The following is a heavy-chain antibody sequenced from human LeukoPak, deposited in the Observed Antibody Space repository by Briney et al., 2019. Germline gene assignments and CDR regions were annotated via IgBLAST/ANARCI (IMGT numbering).Heavy chain of an antibody. CDR1: GFTFSSYW. CDR3: ARKRPNYFDY. CDR2: INHNGNVN. Sequence: GGSLRLSCAASGFTFSSYWMNWARQAPGKGLEWVASINHNGNVNYYVDSVKGRFTISRDNAENSLYLQMNSLRAEDTALYYCARKRPNYFDYWGQGTLVTVS. J-gene: IGHJ4*02. V-gene: IGHV3-7*01.